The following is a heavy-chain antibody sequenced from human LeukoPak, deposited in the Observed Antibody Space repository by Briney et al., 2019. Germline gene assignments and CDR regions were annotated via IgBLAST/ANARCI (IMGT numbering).Heavy chain of an antibody. V-gene: IGHV4-4*07. J-gene: IGHJ4*02. CDR3: ARDPNSAL. Sequence: SETLSLTCTVSGGSISSSYWSWIRQPAGKRLEWIGRVHTTGSTNYNPSFKSRVTMSIDTSKKQFSLKLTSVTTADTAVYYCARDPNSALWGQGTLVTVSS. CDR2: VHTTGST. CDR1: GGSISSSY. D-gene: IGHD4-23*01.